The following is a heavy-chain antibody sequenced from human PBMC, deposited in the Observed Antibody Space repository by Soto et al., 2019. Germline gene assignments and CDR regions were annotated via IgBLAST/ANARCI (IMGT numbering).Heavy chain of an antibody. D-gene: IGHD2-2*01. CDR1: GFTFSSYA. V-gene: IGHV3-23*01. CDR2: ISGSGAST. Sequence: EVQLLESGGGLVQPGGSLRLSCAASGFTFSSYAMSWLRQAPGKGLGWVSAISGSGASTYYADSVKGRFTISRDNSKNTLYLQMNSLRAEDTAVYYCAKDGDSRGRRADGSSTSCYGRDVWGQGTTVTVSS. J-gene: IGHJ6*02. CDR3: AKDGDSRGRRADGSSTSCYGRDV.